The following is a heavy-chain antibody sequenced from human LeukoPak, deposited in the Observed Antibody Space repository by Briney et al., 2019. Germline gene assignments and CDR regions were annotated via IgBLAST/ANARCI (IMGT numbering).Heavy chain of an antibody. CDR2: ISGNGSST. CDR3: AKRAYYYDSSGYSMYYFDC. D-gene: IGHD3-22*01. V-gene: IGHV3-23*01. Sequence: PGGSLRLSCAASGFTFSSYGMSWVRQAPGKGLEWVSAISGNGSSTYYADSVKGRFTISRDNSRNTLYLQVNSLRAEDTAVYYCAKRAYYYDSSGYSMYYFDCWGQGTLVTVSA. J-gene: IGHJ4*02. CDR1: GFTFSSYG.